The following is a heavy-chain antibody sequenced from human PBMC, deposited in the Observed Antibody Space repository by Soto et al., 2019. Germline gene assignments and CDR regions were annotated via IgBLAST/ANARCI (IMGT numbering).Heavy chain of an antibody. D-gene: IGHD3-22*01. CDR3: ARAQGTRRDSSGYSNDAFDI. V-gene: IGHV3-13*01. CDR2: IGTAGDT. CDR1: GFTFSSYG. J-gene: IGHJ3*02. Sequence: PGGSLRLSCAASGFTFSSYGMHWVRQATGKGLEWVSAIGTAGDTYYPGSVKGRFTISRENAKNSLYLQMNSLRAGDTAVYYCARAQGTRRDSSGYSNDAFDIWGQGTMVTVSS.